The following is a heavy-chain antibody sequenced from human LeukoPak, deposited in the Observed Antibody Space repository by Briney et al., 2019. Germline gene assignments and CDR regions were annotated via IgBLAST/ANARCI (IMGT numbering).Heavy chain of an antibody. CDR2: ISGSGGST. V-gene: IGHV3-23*01. CDR1: GFTFSSHA. Sequence: PGGSLRLSCAASGFTFSSHAMSWVRQAPGKGLEWVSAISGSGGSTYYADSVKGRFTISRDNSKNTLYLQMNSLRAEDTAVYYCAKDREGQQLAQGAFDIWGQGTMVTVSS. D-gene: IGHD6-13*01. CDR3: AKDREGQQLAQGAFDI. J-gene: IGHJ3*02.